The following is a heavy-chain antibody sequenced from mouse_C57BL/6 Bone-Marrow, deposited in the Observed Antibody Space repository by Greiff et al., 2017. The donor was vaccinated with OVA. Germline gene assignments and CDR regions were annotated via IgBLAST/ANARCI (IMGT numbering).Heavy chain of an antibody. CDR1: GYTFTDYY. Sequence: EVQLQQSGPVLVKPGASVKMSCKASGYTFTDYYMNWVKQSHGKSLEWIGVINPYNGGTSYNQKFKGKATLTVDKSSSTAYMELNSLTSEDSAVYYCARDYGSSSAYWGQETLVTVSA. J-gene: IGHJ3*01. V-gene: IGHV1-19*01. CDR3: ARDYGSSSAY. CDR2: INPYNGGT. D-gene: IGHD1-1*01.